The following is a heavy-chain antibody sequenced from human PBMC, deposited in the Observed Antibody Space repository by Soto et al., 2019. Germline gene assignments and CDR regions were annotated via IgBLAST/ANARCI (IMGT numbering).Heavy chain of an antibody. CDR3: AKDPRFLEWLPNVYYMDV. CDR1: GFTFSSYA. V-gene: IGHV3-23*01. D-gene: IGHD3-3*01. J-gene: IGHJ6*03. Sequence: GGSLRLSCAASGFTFSSYAMSWVRQAPGKGLEWVSAISGSGGSTYYADSVKGRFTISRDNSKNTLYLQMNSLRAEDTAVYYCAKDPRFLEWLPNVYYMDVWGKGTTVTVSS. CDR2: ISGSGGST.